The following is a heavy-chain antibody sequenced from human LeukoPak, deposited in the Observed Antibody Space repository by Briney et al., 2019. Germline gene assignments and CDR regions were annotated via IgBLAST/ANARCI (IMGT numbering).Heavy chain of an antibody. Sequence: GGSLRLSWAFAGITLSNYGMSWVRQPAGEGLELGAGISDSGGSTNYADSVQGRFTISRDNPKNTLYLQMNSLRAEDTAVYFCAKRGVVIRVILVGFHKEAYYFDSWGQGALVTVSS. V-gene: IGHV3-23*01. D-gene: IGHD3-22*01. J-gene: IGHJ4*02. CDR2: ISDSGGST. CDR3: AKRGVVIRVILVGFHKEAYYFDS. CDR1: GITLSNYG.